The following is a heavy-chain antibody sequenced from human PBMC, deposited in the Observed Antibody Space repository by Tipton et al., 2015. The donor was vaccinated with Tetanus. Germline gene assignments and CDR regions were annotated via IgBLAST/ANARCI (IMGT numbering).Heavy chain of an antibody. J-gene: IGHJ4*02. CDR1: GYIFNNYW. Sequence: QLVQSGGEVKKPGESLKISCKGSGYIFNNYWIGWVRQKPGKGLEWMGILYPGDSYTRYSPSFQGQVPISVDKSINTAYLQWSSLKASDPSMFYCARAHCTDGVCNFDFWGQGALVTVAS. D-gene: IGHD2-8*01. V-gene: IGHV5-51*01. CDR2: LYPGDSYT. CDR3: ARAHCTDGVCNFDF.